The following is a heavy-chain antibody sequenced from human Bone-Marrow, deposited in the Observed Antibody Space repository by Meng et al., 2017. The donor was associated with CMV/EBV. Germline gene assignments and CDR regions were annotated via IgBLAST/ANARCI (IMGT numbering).Heavy chain of an antibody. J-gene: IGHJ6*02. D-gene: IGHD6-6*01. CDR1: GGSVSSGSYY. CDR3: AKDMYSSSSFYYYGMDV. V-gene: IGHV4-61*01. Sequence: SETLSLTCNVSGGSVSSGSYYWSWIRQSPGKGLEWIGQIYYIGTTKYNPSLKSRVTISVDTSNNQFSLKLSSVTPADTAVYYCAKDMYSSSSFYYYGMDVWGQGTTVTVSS. CDR2: IYYIGTT.